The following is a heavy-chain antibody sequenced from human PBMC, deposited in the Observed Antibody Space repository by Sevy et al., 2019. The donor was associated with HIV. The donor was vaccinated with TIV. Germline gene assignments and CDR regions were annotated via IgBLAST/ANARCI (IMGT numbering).Heavy chain of an antibody. CDR2: MYYSGST. CDR3: ARQTILHYFDY. Sequence: SETLSLTCTVSGGSISSSSYYWGWIRQSPGKGLEWIGSMYYSGSTYYNPSLKIGVTISVDTSKNHFSLKLSSVTAADTAVYYCARQTILHYFDYRGQGTLVTVSS. V-gene: IGHV4-39*01. CDR1: GGSISSSSYY. D-gene: IGHD3-3*01. J-gene: IGHJ4*02.